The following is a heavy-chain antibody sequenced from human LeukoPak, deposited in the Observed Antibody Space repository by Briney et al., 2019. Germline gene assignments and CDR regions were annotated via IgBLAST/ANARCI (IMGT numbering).Heavy chain of an antibody. CDR3: ARVGGEDVDY. Sequence: PSETLSLTCTVSGGSISSSSYYWGWIRQPPGKGLEWIGYIYYSGSTNYNPSLKSRVTISVDTSKNQFSLKLSSVTAADTAVYYCARVGGEDVDYWGQGTLVTVSS. V-gene: IGHV4-61*05. J-gene: IGHJ4*02. CDR1: GGSISSSSYY. D-gene: IGHD4-17*01. CDR2: IYYSGST.